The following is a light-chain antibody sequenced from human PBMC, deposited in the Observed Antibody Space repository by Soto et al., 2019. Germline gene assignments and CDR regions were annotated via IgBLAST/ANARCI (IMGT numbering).Light chain of an antibody. Sequence: QSVLTQPASVSGSPGQTITISCTGTSSDVGGYDYVSWYQLHPGKAPKLMVFEVNNRPSGVSYRFSGSKSGNTASLTISGLQAEDDYYYFCSSYSISTAYLFGTGTKVTVL. J-gene: IGLJ1*01. CDR1: SSDVGGYDY. CDR3: SSYSISTAYL. CDR2: EVN. V-gene: IGLV2-14*01.